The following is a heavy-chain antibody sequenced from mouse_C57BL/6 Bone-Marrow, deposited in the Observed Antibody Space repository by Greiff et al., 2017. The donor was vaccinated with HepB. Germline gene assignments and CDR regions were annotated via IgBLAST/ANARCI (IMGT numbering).Heavy chain of an antibody. V-gene: IGHV1-52*01. CDR1: GYTFTSYW. J-gene: IGHJ4*01. CDR3: ARLYYGYIYAMDY. Sequence: QVQLQQPGAELVRPGSSVKLSCKASGYTFTSYWMHWVKQRPIQGLEWIGNIDPSDSETHYNQKFKDKATLTVDKSSSTAYMQLSSLTSEDSAVYYCARLYYGYIYAMDYWGQGTSVTGSA. D-gene: IGHD2-2*01. CDR2: IDPSDSET.